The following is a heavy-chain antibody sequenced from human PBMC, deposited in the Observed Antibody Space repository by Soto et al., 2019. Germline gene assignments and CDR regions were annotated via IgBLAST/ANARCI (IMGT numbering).Heavy chain of an antibody. V-gene: IGHV3-21*01. CDR3: AREYTAWPLAYGLDV. J-gene: IGHJ6*02. Sequence: QRLSCVGSGFTFSNYSINWVRQAPGKGLEWVSSISSRSDIYYADSVKGRFTISRDNAKNSVSLQMNSLRAEDTAAYYCAREYTAWPLAYGLDVWGQGTTVTVSS. CDR2: ISSRSDI. CDR1: GFTFSNYS. D-gene: IGHD2-2*02.